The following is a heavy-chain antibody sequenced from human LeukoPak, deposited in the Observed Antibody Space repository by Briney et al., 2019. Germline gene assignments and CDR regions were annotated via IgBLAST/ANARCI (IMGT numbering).Heavy chain of an antibody. D-gene: IGHD7-27*01. Sequence: GGSLRLPCTASGFTFSRYGMHWVRPAPGEGLGWVAVLSFDGNNKYYANSVRRWFTNSRDNSKNTLYLQVNSLRPEDTAVYYCAEAATGYFDYWGQGTLVTVSS. V-gene: IGHV3-30*03. CDR1: GFTFSRYG. CDR2: LSFDGNNK. CDR3: AEAATGYFDY. J-gene: IGHJ4*02.